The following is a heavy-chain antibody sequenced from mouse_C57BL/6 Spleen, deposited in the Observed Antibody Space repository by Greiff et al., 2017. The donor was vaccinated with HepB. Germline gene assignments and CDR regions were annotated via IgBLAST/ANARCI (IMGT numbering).Heavy chain of an antibody. V-gene: IGHV1-81*01. D-gene: IGHD2-3*01. Sequence: QVQLKESGAELARPGASVKLSCKASGYTFTSYGISWVKQRTGQGLEWIGEIYPRSGNTYYNEKFKGKATLTADKSSSTAYMELRSLTSEDSAVYFCAIIYDGYYDRMDYWGQGTSVTVSS. J-gene: IGHJ4*01. CDR3: AIIYDGYYDRMDY. CDR2: IYPRSGNT. CDR1: GYTFTSYG.